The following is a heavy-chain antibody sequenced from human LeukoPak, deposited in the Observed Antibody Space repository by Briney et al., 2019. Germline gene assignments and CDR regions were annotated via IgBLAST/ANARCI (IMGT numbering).Heavy chain of an antibody. CDR1: GYTFTSYA. Sequence: ASVKVSCKASGYTFTSYAMHWVRQAPGQRLEWMGWINAGNGNTKYSQEFQGRVTITRDTSASTAYMELSSLRSEDTAVYYCAREELAATHNWLDPWGQGTLVTVPS. CDR2: INAGNGNT. D-gene: IGHD2-15*01. V-gene: IGHV1-3*01. J-gene: IGHJ5*02. CDR3: AREELAATHNWLDP.